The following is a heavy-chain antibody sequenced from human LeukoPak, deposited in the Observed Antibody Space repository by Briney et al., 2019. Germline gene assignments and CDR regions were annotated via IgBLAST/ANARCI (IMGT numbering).Heavy chain of an antibody. CDR2: ISTDGSIT. D-gene: IGHD6-6*01. J-gene: IGHJ4*02. CDR1: GFTFSSYW. Sequence: GGSLRLSCAASGFTFSSYWMHWVRQAPGKGLVWVSRISTDGSITVYADSVKGRFTISRDNAKNTLYLQMNSLRAEDTAVYYCARVGSSSPGVWDYFDYWGQGTLVTVSS. V-gene: IGHV3-74*01. CDR3: ARVGSSSPGVWDYFDY.